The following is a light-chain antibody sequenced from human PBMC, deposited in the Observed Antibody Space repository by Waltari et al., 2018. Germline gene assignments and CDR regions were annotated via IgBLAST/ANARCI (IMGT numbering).Light chain of an antibody. J-gene: IGKJ1*01. Sequence: EIVLMQSPGTLSLSPGERATLSCRASQSVGRTLAWYQQTPGQAPRLLIYAASNRATGIPDRFSGSGSGTDFSLTISRLEPEDFAVYYCQHYVRLPATFGQGTKVAIK. CDR3: QHYVRLPAT. V-gene: IGKV3-20*01. CDR1: QSVGRT. CDR2: AAS.